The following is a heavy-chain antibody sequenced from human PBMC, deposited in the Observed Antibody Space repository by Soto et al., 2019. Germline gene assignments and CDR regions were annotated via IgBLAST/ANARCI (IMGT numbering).Heavy chain of an antibody. CDR1: GFTFSSYA. Sequence: EVQLLESGGGLVQPGGSLRLSCTASGFTFSSYAMNWVRQAPGKGLEWVSVISCSGGSKYYADSVKGRFTISRDNSKNTLYMQMNTLRAEDTAVYYCASRTSGWYFDYWGQGTLVTVSS. CDR3: ASRTSGWYFDY. CDR2: ISCSGGSK. V-gene: IGHV3-23*01. D-gene: IGHD6-19*01. J-gene: IGHJ4*02.